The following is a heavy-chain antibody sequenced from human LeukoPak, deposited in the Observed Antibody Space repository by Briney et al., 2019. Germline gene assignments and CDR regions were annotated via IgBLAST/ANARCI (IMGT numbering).Heavy chain of an antibody. V-gene: IGHV3-48*04. J-gene: IGHJ4*02. D-gene: IGHD3-10*01. Sequence: GGSLRFSCAVSGITLSKYSVNWVRQAPGKGLEWVSYISSNSTTIYYVDSVKGRFTISRDDAKNSLYLEMNSLRVEDTAVYYCAMVRGVIFDYWGQGTLVTVSS. CDR1: GITLSKYS. CDR3: AMVRGVIFDY. CDR2: ISSNSTTI.